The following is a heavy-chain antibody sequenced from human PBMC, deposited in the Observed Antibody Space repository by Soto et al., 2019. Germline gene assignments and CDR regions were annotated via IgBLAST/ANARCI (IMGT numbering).Heavy chain of an antibody. CDR3: ARRSGPYDY. D-gene: IGHD3-3*01. CDR1: GFTFSAYA. V-gene: IGHV3-64*01. CDR2: ISGNGGIT. Sequence: GGSLRLSCVASGFTFSAYALHWVRQPPGKGLEYVSGISGNGGITHYANSVKGRFTISRDNSKNTLYLQMGSLRAEDMAAYYCARRSGPYDYWGPGNVVTVSS. J-gene: IGHJ4*02.